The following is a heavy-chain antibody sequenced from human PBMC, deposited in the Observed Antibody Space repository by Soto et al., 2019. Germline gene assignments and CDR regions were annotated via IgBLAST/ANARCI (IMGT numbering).Heavy chain of an antibody. Sequence: ASVKVSCKASGYTFTSYGISWVRQAPGQGLEWMGWISAYNGNTNYAQKIQGRVTMTTDTSTSTAYMELRSLRSDDTAVYYCARENYDFWSGYYLSSDAFDIWGQGTMVTVSS. D-gene: IGHD3-3*01. CDR1: GYTFTSYG. V-gene: IGHV1-18*01. CDR3: ARENYDFWSGYYLSSDAFDI. J-gene: IGHJ3*02. CDR2: ISAYNGNT.